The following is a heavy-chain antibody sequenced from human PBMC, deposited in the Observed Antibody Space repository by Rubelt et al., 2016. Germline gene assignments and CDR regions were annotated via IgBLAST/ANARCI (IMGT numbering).Heavy chain of an antibody. V-gene: IGHV1-69*01. CDR1: GGTFSSYA. D-gene: IGHD3-3*01. J-gene: IGHJ4*02. CDR2: IIPIFGTA. CDR3: ARAITEATDRRSHYDFWSGYYILDY. Sequence: QVQLVQSGAEVKKPGSSVKVSCKASGGTFSSYAISWVRQAPGQGLEWMGGIIPIFGTANYAQKFQGRVTITADESTSTAYMELSSLGSEDTAVYYCARAITEATDRRSHYDFWSGYYILDYWGQGTLVTVSS.